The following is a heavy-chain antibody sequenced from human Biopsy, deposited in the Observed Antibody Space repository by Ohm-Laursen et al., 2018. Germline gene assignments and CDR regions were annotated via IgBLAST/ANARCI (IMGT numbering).Heavy chain of an antibody. Sequence: GASVKVSCKASGYSFTSYYMHWVRQAPGQGLEWMGIINPSGGSTDYAQKFQGRVTMTRDTSTSTVYMELISLRSDDTAVYYCVKGGHKAWLDSWGQRALVTVSS. CDR3: VKGGHKAWLDS. J-gene: IGHJ5*01. CDR1: GYSFTSYY. V-gene: IGHV1-46*01. D-gene: IGHD1-26*01. CDR2: INPSGGST.